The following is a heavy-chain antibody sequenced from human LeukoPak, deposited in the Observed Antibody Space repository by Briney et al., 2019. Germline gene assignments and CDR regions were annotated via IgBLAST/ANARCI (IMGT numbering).Heavy chain of an antibody. D-gene: IGHD4-23*01. Sequence: GGSLRLSCAASGFTFSNAWMSWVRQAPGKGLEWVGRIKSKTDGGTTDYAAPVKGRFTISRDDSKNTLYLQMNSLKTEDTAVYYCTTDWVPTTVVTPRSFWGQGTLVTVSS. V-gene: IGHV3-15*01. J-gene: IGHJ4*02. CDR3: TTDWVPTTVVTPRSF. CDR2: IKSKTDGGTT. CDR1: GFTFSNAW.